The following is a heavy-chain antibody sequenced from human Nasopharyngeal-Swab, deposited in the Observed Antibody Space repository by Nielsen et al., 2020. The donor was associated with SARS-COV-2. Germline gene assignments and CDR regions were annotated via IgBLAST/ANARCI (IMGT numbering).Heavy chain of an antibody. CDR1: GGSISSYY. V-gene: IGHV4-59*01. D-gene: IGHD3-10*01. CDR3: ARDMVRGIMGWFDP. J-gene: IGHJ5*02. CDR2: IYYSGST. Sequence: SETLSLTCTVSGGSISSYYWSWIRQPPGKGLEWIGYIYYSGSTSYNPSLKSRVTISVDTSKNQFSLKLSSVTAADTAVYYCARDMVRGIMGWFDPWGQGTLVTVSS.